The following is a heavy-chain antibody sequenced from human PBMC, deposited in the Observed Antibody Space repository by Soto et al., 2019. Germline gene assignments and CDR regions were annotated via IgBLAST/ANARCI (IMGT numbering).Heavy chain of an antibody. CDR1: GGTFSSYA. J-gene: IGHJ5*02. CDR3: ARLPSGSHPFDP. V-gene: IGHV1-69*13. D-gene: IGHD3-10*01. Sequence: GASVKVSCKASGGTFSSYAISWVRQAPGQGLEWMGGIIPIFGTANYAQKFQGRVTITADESTSTAYMELSSLRSKDTAVYYCARLPSGSHPFDPWGQGTLVTVSS. CDR2: IIPIFGTA.